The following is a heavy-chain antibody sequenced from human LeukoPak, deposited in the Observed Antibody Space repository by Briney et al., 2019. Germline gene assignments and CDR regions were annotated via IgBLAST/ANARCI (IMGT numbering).Heavy chain of an antibody. CDR1: GFSFSTYA. CDR3: AKVSSSWPRFYYGMDV. Sequence: PGGSLRLSCAASGFSFSTYAISWVRQAPGKGLEWVSCISTTSSYIFYADSVKGRFTISRDNSKNTLHVQMNSLRAEDTAVYYCAKVSSSWPRFYYGMDVWGQGTTVTVSS. V-gene: IGHV3-21*04. D-gene: IGHD6-13*01. CDR2: ISTTSSYI. J-gene: IGHJ6*02.